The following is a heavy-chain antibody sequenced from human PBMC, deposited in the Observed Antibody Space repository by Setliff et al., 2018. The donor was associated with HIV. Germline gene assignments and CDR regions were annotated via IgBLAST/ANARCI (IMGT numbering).Heavy chain of an antibody. D-gene: IGHD5-18*01. J-gene: IGHJ6*02. CDR1: GGSISNRY. Sequence: SETLSLTCTVSGGSISNRYWSWIRQPPGKELEWVGSISYSGNTSYNPSLKSRVAISVDTSKSQFSLKMTSVTAADTAVYYCARGLSVYSYANVYYYHGMDVWGQGTTVTVSS. V-gene: IGHV4-59*05. CDR3: ARGLSVYSYANVYYYHGMDV. CDR2: ISYSGNT.